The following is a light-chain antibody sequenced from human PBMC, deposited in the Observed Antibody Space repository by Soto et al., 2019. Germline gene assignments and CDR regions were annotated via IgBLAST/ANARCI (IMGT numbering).Light chain of an antibody. CDR2: DVS. CDR1: SSDVGGYNY. V-gene: IGLV2-11*01. CDR3: SSYAPSDVV. J-gene: IGLJ2*01. Sequence: QSALTQPRSVSGSPGQSVTISCTGTSSDVGGYNYVSWYQQHPGKAPKLMIYDVSKRPSGVPDRFSGSKSGNTASLTVSGLQAADEAYYFCSSYAPSDVVFGGGTKVT.